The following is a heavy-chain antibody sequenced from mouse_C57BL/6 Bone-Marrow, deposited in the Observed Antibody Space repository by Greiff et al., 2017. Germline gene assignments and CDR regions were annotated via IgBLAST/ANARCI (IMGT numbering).Heavy chain of an antibody. V-gene: IGHV1-69*01. CDR3: ARGGLRGY. CDR1: GYTFTSYW. CDR2: IDPSDSYT. J-gene: IGHJ2*01. D-gene: IGHD1-1*01. Sequence: QVQLQQPGAELVMPGASVKLSCKASGYTFTSYWMHWVKQRPGQGLEWIGEIDPSDSYTNYNQKFKGKSTLTVDKSSSTAYMQLSSLTSEDSAVYYCARGGLRGYWGQGPTLTVSS.